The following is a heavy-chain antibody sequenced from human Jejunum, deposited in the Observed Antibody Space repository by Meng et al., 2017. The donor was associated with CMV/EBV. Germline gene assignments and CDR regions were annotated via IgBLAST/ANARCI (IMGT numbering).Heavy chain of an antibody. CDR2: IFYSGT. CDR3: ARVLFGANVFDI. D-gene: IGHD3-16*01. J-gene: IGHJ3*02. V-gene: IGHV4-59*01. CDR1: GGSISNYY. Sequence: LTCTVSGGSISNYYWSWIRQPPGKGPEWIGYIFYSGTYNPSLKSRVTISVDTAKNQVSLKLSSVSAADTAVYYCARVLFGANVFDIWGQGTMVTVSS.